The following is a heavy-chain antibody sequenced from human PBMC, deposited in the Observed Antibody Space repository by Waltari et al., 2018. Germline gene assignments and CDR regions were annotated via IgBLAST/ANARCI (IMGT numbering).Heavy chain of an antibody. CDR1: GYSISSGYY. J-gene: IGHJ6*03. V-gene: IGHV4-38-2*01. CDR2: IYHSGST. CDR3: ARQGAHYYYYYMDV. Sequence: QVQLQESGPGLVKPSETLSLTCAVSGYSISSGYYWGWIRQPPGKGLEWIGSIYHSGSTYYNPSLKSRVTISVDTSKNQFSLKLSSVTAADTAVYYCARQGAHYYYYYMDVWGKGTTVTVSS. D-gene: IGHD1-26*01.